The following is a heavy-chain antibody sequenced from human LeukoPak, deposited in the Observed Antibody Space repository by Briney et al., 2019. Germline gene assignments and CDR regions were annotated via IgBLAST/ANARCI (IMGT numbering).Heavy chain of an antibody. D-gene: IGHD3-10*01. CDR1: GFTFSSYA. CDR2: ISGSGGST. V-gene: IGHV3-23*01. J-gene: IGHJ6*02. Sequence: PGGSLRLSCAASGFTFSSYAMSWVRHAPGKGREWVSAISGSGGSTYYAASVKGRFTISRDNSKNTLYLQMNSLRAEDTAVYYSAKGQGFGEDAGMDVWGQGTTVTVSS. CDR3: AKGQGFGEDAGMDV.